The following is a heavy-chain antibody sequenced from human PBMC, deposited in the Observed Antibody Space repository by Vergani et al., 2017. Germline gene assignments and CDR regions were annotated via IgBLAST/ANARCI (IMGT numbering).Heavy chain of an antibody. Sequence: EVQLVESGGGLVQPGGSLRLSCAASGFTFSSYSMNWVRQAPGKGLEWVSYISSSSSTIYYADSVKGRFTISRDNAKNSLYLQMNSLRAEDTAVYYCARDYCSSTSCYYAFDIWGQGTMVTVSS. CDR1: GFTFSSYS. J-gene: IGHJ3*02. CDR3: ARDYCSSTSCYYAFDI. V-gene: IGHV3-48*01. D-gene: IGHD2-2*01. CDR2: ISSSSSTI.